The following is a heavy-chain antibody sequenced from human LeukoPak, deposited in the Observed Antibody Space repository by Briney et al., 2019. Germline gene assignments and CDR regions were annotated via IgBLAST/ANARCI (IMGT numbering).Heavy chain of an antibody. Sequence: GGSLRLSCAASGFTFSSYDRHWVRQAIGEGLEWVSSISTAGDTYFSGSVKGRFTISRENAKNSLYLQMYSLRVRDTAVYYCARGLPGGLDPWGQGTLVTVSS. D-gene: IGHD2-15*01. V-gene: IGHV3-13*01. CDR2: ISTAGDT. J-gene: IGHJ5*02. CDR1: GFTFSSYD. CDR3: ARGLPGGLDP.